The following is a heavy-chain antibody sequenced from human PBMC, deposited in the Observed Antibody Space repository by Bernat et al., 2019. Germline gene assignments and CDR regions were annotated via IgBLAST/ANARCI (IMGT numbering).Heavy chain of an antibody. V-gene: IGHV1-69*06. J-gene: IGHJ4*02. CDR2: IIPIFGTA. CDR3: AREGAWCSGGSCQYYFDY. CDR1: GGTFSSYA. Sequence: QVQLVQSGAEVKKPGSSVKVSCKASGGTFSSYAISWVRQAPGQGLEWMGGIIPIFGTANYAQKFQGRVTITADKSTSTAYMELSSLRSEDTAVYYCAREGAWCSGGSCQYYFDYWGQGTLVTVSS. D-gene: IGHD2-15*01.